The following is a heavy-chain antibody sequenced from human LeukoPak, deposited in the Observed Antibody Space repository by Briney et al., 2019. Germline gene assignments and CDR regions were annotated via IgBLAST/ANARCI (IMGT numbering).Heavy chain of an antibody. J-gene: IGHJ5*02. CDR2: ISAYNGNT. CDR1: SYTFTSYG. Sequence: ASVKVSCKASSYTFTSYGISWVRQAPGQGLEWMGWISAYNGNTNYAQKLQGRVTMTTDTSTSTAYMELRSLRSDDTAVYYCARDRRYCSSTSCPNWFDPWGQGTLVTVSS. D-gene: IGHD2-2*01. V-gene: IGHV1-18*01. CDR3: ARDRRYCSSTSCPNWFDP.